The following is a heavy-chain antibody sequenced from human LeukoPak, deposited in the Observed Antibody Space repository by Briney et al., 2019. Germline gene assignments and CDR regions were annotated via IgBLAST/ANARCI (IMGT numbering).Heavy chain of an antibody. CDR3: ARDSQGGNYYGMDV. Sequence: SETLSLTCTVSGGTISTYYWNWIRQPPGKGLEPIGYIYYSGSTNSNPSLKSRVTISVDTSKNQFSLKLSSVTAADTAVYYCARDSQGGNYYGMDVWGQGTTVTVSS. J-gene: IGHJ6*02. CDR2: IYYSGST. D-gene: IGHD3-16*01. CDR1: GGTISTYY. V-gene: IGHV4-59*01.